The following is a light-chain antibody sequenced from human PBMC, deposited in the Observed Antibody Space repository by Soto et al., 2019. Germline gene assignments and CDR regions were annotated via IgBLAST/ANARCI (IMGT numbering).Light chain of an antibody. V-gene: IGKV1-5*01. CDR2: DAS. CDR3: QQYENYWT. Sequence: DIQMTQSPSTLSATAGDRVTITCRASQSISSWLAWYQQKPGKAPKLLIYDASNLESGVPSRFSGSGSGTDFTLTISHLQPDDSATYYCQQYENYWTFSQGTKVDI. J-gene: IGKJ1*01. CDR1: QSISSW.